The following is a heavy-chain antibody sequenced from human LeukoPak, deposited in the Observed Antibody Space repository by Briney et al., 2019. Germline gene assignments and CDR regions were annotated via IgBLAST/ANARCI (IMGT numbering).Heavy chain of an antibody. CDR3: AKDPHYYDSSGYPAYFDY. CDR2: IRGTSTYI. V-gene: IGHV3-21*01. CDR1: GFDFSDYI. Sequence: AGGSLRLSCAASGFDFSDYIMNWVRQAPGKGLEWVSSIRGTSTYIYYADSVKGRFTISRDNAKNSLYLQMNGLRAEDTAVYYCAKDPHYYDSSGYPAYFDYWGQGTLVTVSS. D-gene: IGHD3-22*01. J-gene: IGHJ4*02.